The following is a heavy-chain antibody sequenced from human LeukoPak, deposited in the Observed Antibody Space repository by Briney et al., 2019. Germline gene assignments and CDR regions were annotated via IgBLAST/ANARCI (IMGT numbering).Heavy chain of an antibody. CDR1: GGSISSGSYY. CDR3: AKMGMLSRCFDS. J-gene: IGHJ4*02. Sequence: SETLSVTRAVSGGSISSGSYYGSWIRQHPGKGLEWIGYIDYSGNTYYNPPLKSRVTISVDTSKNQFSLKLSALTAADTAVYYCAKMGMLSRCFDSWGQGTLVTVSS. CDR2: IDYSGNT. D-gene: IGHD3-16*02. V-gene: IGHV4-31*11.